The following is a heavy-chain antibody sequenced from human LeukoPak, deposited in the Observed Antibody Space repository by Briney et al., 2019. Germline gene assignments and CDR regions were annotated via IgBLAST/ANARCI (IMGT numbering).Heavy chain of an antibody. Sequence: GASVKVSCKASGGTFSSYAISWVRQAPGQGLEWMGGIIPIFGTANYAQKFQGRVTITADESTSTAYMELRSLRSDDTAVYYCARDLGYSSGWYDDYWGQGTLVTVSS. J-gene: IGHJ4*02. CDR2: IIPIFGTA. V-gene: IGHV1-69*13. D-gene: IGHD6-19*01. CDR3: ARDLGYSSGWYDDY. CDR1: GGTFSSYA.